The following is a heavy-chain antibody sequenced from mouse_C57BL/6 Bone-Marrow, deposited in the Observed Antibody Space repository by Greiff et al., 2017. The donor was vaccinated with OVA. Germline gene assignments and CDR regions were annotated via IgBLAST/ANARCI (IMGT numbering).Heavy chain of an antibody. D-gene: IGHD3-3*01. CDR3: ARGGTYYFDY. V-gene: IGHV1-63*01. Sequence: VQLQQSGAELVRPGTSVKMSCKASGYTFTNYWIGWAKQRPGHGLEWIGDIYPGGGYTNYNEKFKGKATLTADKSSSTAYMQFSSLTSEDSAIYYCARGGTYYFDYWGQGTTLTVSS. CDR1: GYTFTNYW. J-gene: IGHJ2*01. CDR2: IYPGGGYT.